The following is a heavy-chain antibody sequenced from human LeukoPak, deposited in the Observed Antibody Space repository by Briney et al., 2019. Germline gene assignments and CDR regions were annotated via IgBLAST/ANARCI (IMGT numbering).Heavy chain of an antibody. CDR3: GRVGADSSSWSRFDY. J-gene: IGHJ4*02. CDR2: ITGNGGST. D-gene: IGHD6-13*01. CDR1: GFTFSIYS. Sequence: GGSLRLSCAASGFTFSIYSMRWVRQAPGKGLEYVSAITGNGGSTYYANSVKGRFTISRDNSKNTLYLQMGSLRAEDLAVYYCGRVGADSSSWSRFDYWGQGTLVTVSS. V-gene: IGHV3-64*01.